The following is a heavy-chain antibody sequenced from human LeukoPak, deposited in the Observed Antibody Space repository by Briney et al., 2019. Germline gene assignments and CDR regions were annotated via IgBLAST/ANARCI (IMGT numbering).Heavy chain of an antibody. J-gene: IGHJ6*02. V-gene: IGHV1-2*04. CDR2: INPNSGGT. CDR1: GYTFTSYG. Sequence: ASVKVSCKASGYTFTSYGISWVRQAPGQGLEWMGWINPNSGGTNYAQKFQGWVTMTRDTSISTAYMELSRLRSDDTAVYYCARGSSGWTRGGAYGMDVWGQGTTVTVSS. D-gene: IGHD6-19*01. CDR3: ARGSSGWTRGGAYGMDV.